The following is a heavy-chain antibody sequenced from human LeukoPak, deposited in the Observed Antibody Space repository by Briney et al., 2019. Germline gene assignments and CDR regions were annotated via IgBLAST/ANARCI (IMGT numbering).Heavy chain of an antibody. Sequence: GGSLRLSCAASGFTFSDYYMSWIRQAPGEGLEWVSYISSSGSTIYYADSVKGRFTISRDNAKNSLYLQMNSLRAEDTAVYYCARDAEYYYGSGSYWPPKFDYWGQGTLVTVSS. V-gene: IGHV3-11*01. CDR2: ISSSGSTI. CDR3: ARDAEYYYGSGSYWPPKFDY. CDR1: GFTFSDYY. J-gene: IGHJ4*02. D-gene: IGHD3-10*01.